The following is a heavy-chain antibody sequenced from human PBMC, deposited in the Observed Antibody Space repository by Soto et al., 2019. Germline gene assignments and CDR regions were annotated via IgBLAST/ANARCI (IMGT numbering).Heavy chain of an antibody. V-gene: IGHV4-39*01. CDR3: ARHANRNYYDAFDI. Sequence: SETLSLTCTVSGGSITGCTYHWDWIRQPPGKGLEWIGSIYYSGSTDSNPSLKSRATISVDTSKNQFSLKLTSVTAADTAVYYCARHANRNYYDAFDIWGQGTMVT. D-gene: IGHD3-10*01. CDR2: IYYSGST. J-gene: IGHJ3*02. CDR1: GGSITGCTYH.